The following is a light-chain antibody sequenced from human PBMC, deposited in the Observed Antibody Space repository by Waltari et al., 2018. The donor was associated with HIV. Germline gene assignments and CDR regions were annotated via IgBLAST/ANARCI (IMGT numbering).Light chain of an antibody. CDR2: RDN. CDR1: SSNIGGNS. J-gene: IGLJ1*01. Sequence: QSVLTQPPSASGTPGQRVPISCSGSSSNIGGNSVYWHQQLPGTAPKLLIYRDNQRPSGVPDRFSGSKSGTSASLAINGLRSEDEADYYCAAWDDSLSGLYVFGTGTKVTVL. V-gene: IGLV1-47*01. CDR3: AAWDDSLSGLYV.